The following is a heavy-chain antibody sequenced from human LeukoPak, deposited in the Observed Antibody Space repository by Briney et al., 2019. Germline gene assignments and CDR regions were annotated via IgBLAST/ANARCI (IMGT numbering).Heavy chain of an antibody. CDR1: GFTFISYA. D-gene: IGHD6-19*01. Sequence: GGSLRLSCAASGFTFISYAMNWVRQAPGKGLEWVSAIIGSGVNTYYADSVKGRFTISRDNSKNTLYLQMNSLRAEDTAVYYCAKRLSHSFDSWGQGTLVTVSP. CDR2: IIGSGVNT. CDR3: AKRLSHSFDS. V-gene: IGHV3-23*01. J-gene: IGHJ4*02.